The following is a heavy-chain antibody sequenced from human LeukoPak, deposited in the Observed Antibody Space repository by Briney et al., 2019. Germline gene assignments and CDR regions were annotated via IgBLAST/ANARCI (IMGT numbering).Heavy chain of an antibody. D-gene: IGHD3-10*01. CDR1: GYSISSGYY. Sequence: EPSETLSLTCTVSGYSISSGYYWGWIRQPPGKGLEWVGSIYHSGSTYYNPSLKSRVTISVDTSKNQFSLKLSSVTAADTAVYYCARLPRGVVGWFGPLPWGQGTLVTVSS. CDR3: ARLPRGVVGWFGPLP. CDR2: IYHSGST. J-gene: IGHJ5*02. V-gene: IGHV4-38-2*02.